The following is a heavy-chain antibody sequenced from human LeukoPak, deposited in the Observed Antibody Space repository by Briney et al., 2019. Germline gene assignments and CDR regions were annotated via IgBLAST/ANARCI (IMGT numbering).Heavy chain of an antibody. D-gene: IGHD1-1*01. CDR2: IKSKTDGGTT. CDR3: TSGRWMGFDI. CDR1: GFTFPSYA. V-gene: IGHV3-15*01. Sequence: TGGSLRLSCAASGFTFPSYAMSWVRQAPGKGLEWVGRIKSKTDGGTTDYAAPVKGRFTISRDDSKNTLYLQMNSLKTEDTAVYYCTSGRWMGFDIWGQGTMVTVSS. J-gene: IGHJ3*02.